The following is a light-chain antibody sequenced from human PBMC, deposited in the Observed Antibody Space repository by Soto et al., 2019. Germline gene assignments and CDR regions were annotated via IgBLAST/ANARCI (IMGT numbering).Light chain of an antibody. CDR1: SSDXXAYNR. CDR2: AFR. CDR3: NAFTATSTYF. V-gene: IGLV2-14*01. Sequence: QSDLSQYASVSVSPGQSITISCTGNSSDXXAYNRVSWDQQYPGXAPKGIIYAFRNRPSGASYRFSGAKSGNTPSLTISVLQDEDEADYDCNAFTATSTYFFGTGTKVTVL. J-gene: IGLJ1*01.